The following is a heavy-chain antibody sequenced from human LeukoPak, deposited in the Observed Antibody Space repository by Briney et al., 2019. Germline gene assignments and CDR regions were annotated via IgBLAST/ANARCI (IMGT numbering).Heavy chain of an antibody. CDR1: GFTFSSYW. J-gene: IGHJ6*02. Sequence: GGSLRLSCAASGFTFSSYWMHWVRQAPGKGLVWVSRINSDGSSTSYADSVKGRFTISRDNAKNTLYLQMNSLRAEDTAVYYCARDRDSSSHYYYGMDVWGQGTTVTVSS. CDR2: INSDGSST. V-gene: IGHV3-74*01. CDR3: ARDRDSSSHYYYGMDV. D-gene: IGHD6-13*01.